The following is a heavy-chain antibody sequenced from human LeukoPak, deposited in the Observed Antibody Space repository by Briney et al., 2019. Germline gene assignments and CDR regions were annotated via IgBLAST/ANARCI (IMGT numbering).Heavy chain of an antibody. D-gene: IGHD6-13*01. J-gene: IGHJ4*02. Sequence: TGGSLRLSCAASGFTFSSYAMHWVRQAPGKGLEWVAVISYDGSNKYYADSVKGRFTISRDSSKNTLYLQMNSLRAEDTAVYYCARVPAIAAAYFDYWGQGTLVTVSS. CDR1: GFTFSSYA. CDR3: ARVPAIAAAYFDY. CDR2: ISYDGSNK. V-gene: IGHV3-30*04.